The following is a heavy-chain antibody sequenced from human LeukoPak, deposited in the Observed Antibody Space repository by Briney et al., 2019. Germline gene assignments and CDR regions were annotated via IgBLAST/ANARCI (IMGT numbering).Heavy chain of an antibody. Sequence: GGSLRLSCAPSGFTFSQYGMYWVRQAPGKGLEWVAYIQFDGNKEYYRDSVKGRFTISGDNSKNTLILQMDSLRPEDSALYYCAKPTPGTAPRPLDTWGRGTLVTVSS. CDR2: IQFDGNKE. D-gene: IGHD1-26*01. CDR1: GFTFSQYG. V-gene: IGHV3-30*02. J-gene: IGHJ5*02. CDR3: AKPTPGTAPRPLDT.